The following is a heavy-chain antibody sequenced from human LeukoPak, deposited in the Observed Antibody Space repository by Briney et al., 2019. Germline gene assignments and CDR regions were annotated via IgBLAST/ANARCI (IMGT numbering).Heavy chain of an antibody. CDR3: AKRGGDSFNFDY. V-gene: IGHV1-69*04. D-gene: IGHD3-16*01. CDR1: GGTFSSYA. CDR2: IIPILGIA. Sequence: AASVKVSCKASGGTFSSYAISWVRQAPGQGLEWMGRIIPILGIANYAQKFQGRVTITADKSTSTAYMELSSLRSEDTAVYYCAKRGGDSFNFDYWGQGTLVTVSS. J-gene: IGHJ4*02.